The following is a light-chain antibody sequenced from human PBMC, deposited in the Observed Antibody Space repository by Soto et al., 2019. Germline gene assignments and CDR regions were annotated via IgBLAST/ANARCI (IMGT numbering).Light chain of an antibody. Sequence: EVVLTQSPATLSLSPREGATLSCLASQSISNNVAWNQQKPGQAPRLLIYDASDRATGIPGRFSGSGSGTDFTLTISSLEPEDFAVYYCQQHSNWPPITFGQGTRLEIK. V-gene: IGKV3-11*01. CDR1: QSISNN. CDR2: DAS. J-gene: IGKJ5*01. CDR3: QQHSNWPPIT.